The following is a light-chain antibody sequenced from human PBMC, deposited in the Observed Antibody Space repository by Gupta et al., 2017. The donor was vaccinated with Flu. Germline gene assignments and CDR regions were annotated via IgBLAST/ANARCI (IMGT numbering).Light chain of an antibody. V-gene: IGLV3-25*02. CDR2: KDS. CDR1: ALPKQY. CDR3: QSTDSSGSYV. Sequence: SYELTQPPSVSVSPGQTARITSSGDALPKQYAYWYQQKPGQAPVLVIYKDSERPSGIPERFSGSSSGTTVTLTIGGGQEEDEADYYCQSTDSSGSYVFGTGTKVTVL. J-gene: IGLJ1*01.